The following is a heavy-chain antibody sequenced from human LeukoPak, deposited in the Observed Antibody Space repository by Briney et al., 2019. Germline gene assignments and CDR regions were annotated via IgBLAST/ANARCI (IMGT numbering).Heavy chain of an antibody. D-gene: IGHD2-2*01. CDR2: ISAYNGNT. CDR1: GYTFTSYG. J-gene: IGHJ4*02. V-gene: IGHV1-18*01. Sequence: ASVKVSCKASGYTFTSYGISWVRQAPGQGLEWMGWISAYNGNTNYAQKLQGRVTMTTDTSTSIAYMELRSLRSDDTAVYYCARGYCSSTSCSTFDYWGQGTLVTVSS. CDR3: ARGYCSSTSCSTFDY.